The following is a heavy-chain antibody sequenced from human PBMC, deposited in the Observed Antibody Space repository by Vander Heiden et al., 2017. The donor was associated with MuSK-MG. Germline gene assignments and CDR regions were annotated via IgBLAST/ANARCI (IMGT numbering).Heavy chain of an antibody. CDR3: ATAKTAYYFDY. V-gene: IGHV3-21*01. J-gene: IGHJ4*02. CDR1: GFTFSSYS. CDR2: ISSSSSYI. Sequence: EVQLVESGGGLVKPGGSLRPSCAAPGFTFSSYSMNWVRQAPGKGLEWVSSISSSSSYIYYADSVKGRFTISRDNAKNSLYLQMNSLRAEDTAVYYCATAKTAYYFDYWGQGTLVTSPQ.